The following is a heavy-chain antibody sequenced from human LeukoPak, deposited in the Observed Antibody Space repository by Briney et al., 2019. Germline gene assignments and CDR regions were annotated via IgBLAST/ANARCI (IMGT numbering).Heavy chain of an antibody. V-gene: IGHV3-33*06. CDR3: AKDRSASAAAGLDY. CDR1: GFTFSSYG. Sequence: GGSLRLSCAASGFTFSSYGMHWVRQAPGKGLEWVAVIWYDGSNKYYADSVKGRFTISRDNSKNTLYMQMNSLRAEDTAVYYCAKDRSASAAAGLDYWGQGTLVTVSS. J-gene: IGHJ4*02. CDR2: IWYDGSNK. D-gene: IGHD6-13*01.